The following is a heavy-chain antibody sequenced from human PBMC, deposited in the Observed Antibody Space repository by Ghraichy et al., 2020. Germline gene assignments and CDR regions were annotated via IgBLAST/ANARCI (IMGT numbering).Heavy chain of an antibody. J-gene: IGHJ3*01. Sequence: GESLNISCLASGFIFSGHGMHWVRQAPGKGLEWVAAMSNNGKHKFYIDSVKGRFSISRDNSKNTIYLQMDGLRTEDTAVYYCVKAPYCGGDCYFFYSLSGAVAFDAWVLGPVVAVS. V-gene: IGHV3-30*18. D-gene: IGHD2-21*02. CDR2: MSNNGKHK. CDR1: GFIFSGHG. CDR3: VKAPYCGGDCYFFYSLSGAVAFDA.